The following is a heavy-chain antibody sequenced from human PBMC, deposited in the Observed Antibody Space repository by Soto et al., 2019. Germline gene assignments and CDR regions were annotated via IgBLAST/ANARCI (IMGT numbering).Heavy chain of an antibody. CDR2: IIPILGIE. D-gene: IGHD3-10*01. V-gene: IGHV1-69*02. CDR3: ARLWPSLSGDYYYYHMDV. CDR1: GGTFSSYT. J-gene: IGHJ6*03. Sequence: QVKLVQSGAEVKKPGASVKVSCKASGGTFSSYTISWVRQAPGQGREWLGRIIPILGIENYAQKFKGRVTITADKSTNTAYRDLSSLRSEDTAVYYCARLWPSLSGDYYYYHMDVWGKGTTVTVSS.